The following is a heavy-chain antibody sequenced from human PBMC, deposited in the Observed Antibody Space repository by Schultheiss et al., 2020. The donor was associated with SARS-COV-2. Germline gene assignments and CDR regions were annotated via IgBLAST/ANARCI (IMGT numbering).Heavy chain of an antibody. J-gene: IGHJ3*02. Sequence: SQTLSLTCSVSSDSINNIDYYWSWIRQHPGKGLEWIGNIYYSGNTYYNPSLKSRLTISVDTSRNQFSLKLSSMTAADTAVYYCARAKRQWNLLPFNTFDILGPGTLVTVSS. CDR1: SDSINNIDYY. V-gene: IGHV4-31*03. D-gene: IGHD1-26*01. CDR3: ARAKRQWNLLPFNTFDI. CDR2: IYYSGNT.